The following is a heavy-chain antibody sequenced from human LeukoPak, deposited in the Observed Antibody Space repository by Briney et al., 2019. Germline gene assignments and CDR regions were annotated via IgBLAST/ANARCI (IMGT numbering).Heavy chain of an antibody. CDR2: ISAYNGNT. D-gene: IGHD2-2*01. V-gene: IGHV1-18*01. CDR3: AREYLSDIIVPAAFDY. Sequence: ASVKVSCKASGYTFTSYGISWVRQAPGQGLEWMGWISAYNGNTNYVQKLQGRVTMTTDTSTSTAYMELRSLRSDDTAVYYCAREYLSDIIVPAAFDYWGQGTLVTVSS. CDR1: GYTFTSYG. J-gene: IGHJ4*02.